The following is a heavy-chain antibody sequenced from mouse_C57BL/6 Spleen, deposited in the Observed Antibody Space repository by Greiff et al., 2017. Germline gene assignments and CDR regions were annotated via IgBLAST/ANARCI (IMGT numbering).Heavy chain of an antibody. Sequence: VKLQQSGAELVKPGASVKMSCKASGYTFTTYPIHWMKQNPGQSLEWIGNFHPYNDDTKYTEKFKGKATLTVEKSSSTVYLELIRLTSDDSAVDYCARSGPHYCGMDYWGQGTSVTVSS. J-gene: IGHJ4*01. CDR3: ARSGPHYCGMDY. CDR1: GYTFTTYP. V-gene: IGHV1-47*01. D-gene: IGHD1-3*01. CDR2: FHPYNDDT.